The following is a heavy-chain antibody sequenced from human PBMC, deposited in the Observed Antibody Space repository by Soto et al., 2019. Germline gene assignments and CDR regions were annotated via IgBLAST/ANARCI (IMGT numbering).Heavy chain of an antibody. CDR2: IYYSGST. CDR3: ARDIVEDYDFWSGYYRWFDP. D-gene: IGHD3-3*01. V-gene: IGHV4-39*07. J-gene: IGHJ5*02. Sequence: SETLSLTCTVSGGSISSSSYYWGWIRQPPGKGLEWIGSIYYSGSTYYNPSLKSRVTISVDTSKNQFSLKLSSVTAADTAVYYCARDIVEDYDFWSGYYRWFDPWGQGTLVTVSS. CDR1: GGSISSSSYY.